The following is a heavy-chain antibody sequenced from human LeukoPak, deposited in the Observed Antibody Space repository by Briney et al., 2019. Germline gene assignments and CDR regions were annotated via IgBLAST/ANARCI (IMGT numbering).Heavy chain of an antibody. Sequence: SETLSLTCTVSGGFISSSSYYWGWIRQPPGKGLEWIGSIYYSGSTYYNPSLKSRVTISVDTSKNQFSLKLNSMTAADTAVYYCAGHVSAAAGGRWGQGTLVTVSS. CDR2: IYYSGST. D-gene: IGHD6-13*01. V-gene: IGHV4-39*07. CDR1: GGFISSSSYY. CDR3: AGHVSAAAGGR. J-gene: IGHJ4*02.